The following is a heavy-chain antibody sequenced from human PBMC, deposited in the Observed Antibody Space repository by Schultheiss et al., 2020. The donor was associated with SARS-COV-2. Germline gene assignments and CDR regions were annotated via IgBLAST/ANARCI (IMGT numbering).Heavy chain of an antibody. CDR2: ISSNGDST. V-gene: IGHV3-64*04. Sequence: GGSLRLSCAASGFTFRNYWMDWVRQAPGKGLEYVSGISSNGDSTYYADSLKGRFTISRDNSKNTLYLQMDSLRAEDTAIYYCAKPTKYTSSSGFDYWGHGTLVTVSS. J-gene: IGHJ4*01. CDR1: GFTFRNYW. D-gene: IGHD6-6*01. CDR3: AKPTKYTSSSGFDY.